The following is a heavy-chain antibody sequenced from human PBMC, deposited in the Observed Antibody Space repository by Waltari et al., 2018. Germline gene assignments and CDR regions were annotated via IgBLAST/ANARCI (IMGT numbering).Heavy chain of an antibody. J-gene: IGHJ6*03. CDR3: ARADSRGFIGYCHMDV. CDR2: IYYSGST. D-gene: IGHD6-25*01. CDR1: GGSISSHY. Sequence: QVQLQESGPGLVKPSETLSLTCTVSGGSISSHYWSWIRQPPGKGLEWIGYIYYSGSTNYNPSLKSRVTISVDTSKNQFSLKLSSVTAADTAVYYCARADSRGFIGYCHMDVWGKGTSVTVSS. V-gene: IGHV4-59*11.